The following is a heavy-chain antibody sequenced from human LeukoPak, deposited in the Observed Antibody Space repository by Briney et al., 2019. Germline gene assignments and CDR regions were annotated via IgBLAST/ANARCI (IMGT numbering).Heavy chain of an antibody. CDR1: GYTFTGYY. Sequence: RASVKVSCKASGYTFTGYYMHWVRQAPGQGLEWMGWINPNSGGTNYAQKFQGRVTMTRDTSISTAYMELSRLRSDDTAVYYCARGPAGGGSCYFGFCGDTPRPYYMDVWGKGTTVTVSS. CDR3: ARGPAGGGSCYFGFCGDTPRPYYMDV. V-gene: IGHV1-2*02. D-gene: IGHD2-15*01. J-gene: IGHJ6*03. CDR2: INPNSGGT.